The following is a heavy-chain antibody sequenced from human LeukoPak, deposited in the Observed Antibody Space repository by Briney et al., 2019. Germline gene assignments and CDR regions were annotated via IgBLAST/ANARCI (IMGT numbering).Heavy chain of an antibody. CDR3: ARGTRIAVAAPFSYYYYYGMDV. V-gene: IGHV1-8*01. CDR1: GYTFTSYD. Sequence: GASVKVSCKASGYTFTSYDINWVRQATGQGLEWMGWMNPNSGNTGYAQKFQGRVTMTRNTSISTAYMELSSLRPEDTAVYYCARGTRIAVAAPFSYYYYYGMDVWGQGTTVTVSS. CDR2: MNPNSGNT. J-gene: IGHJ6*02. D-gene: IGHD6-19*01.